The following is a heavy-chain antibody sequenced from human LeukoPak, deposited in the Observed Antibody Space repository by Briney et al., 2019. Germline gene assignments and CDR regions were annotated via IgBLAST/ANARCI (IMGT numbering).Heavy chain of an antibody. Sequence: GGSLRLSCAASGFTFSSYGMHWVRQAPGKGLEWVAVISYDGSNKYYADSVKGRFTISRDNSKNTLYLQMNSLRAEDTAVYYCAKGTKPGYCSSTSCYEGYYYYGMDVWGQGTTVTVSS. V-gene: IGHV3-30*18. D-gene: IGHD2-2*01. CDR1: GFTFSSYG. CDR2: ISYDGSNK. CDR3: AKGTKPGYCSSTSCYEGYYYYGMDV. J-gene: IGHJ6*02.